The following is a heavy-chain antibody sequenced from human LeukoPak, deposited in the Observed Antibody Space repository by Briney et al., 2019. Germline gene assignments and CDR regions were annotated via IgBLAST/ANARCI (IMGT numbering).Heavy chain of an antibody. D-gene: IGHD1-26*01. CDR2: ISGSGDTT. J-gene: IGHJ4*02. Sequence: PGGSLRLSCAASGFSFSSYSMSWVRQAPGKGLEWVSAISGSGDTTYYADSVKGRFTISRDNSKNTLYLQVNSLRAEDTAVYYCAIQWELQSGFDYWGQGTLVTVSS. CDR1: GFSFSSYS. V-gene: IGHV3-23*01. CDR3: AIQWELQSGFDY.